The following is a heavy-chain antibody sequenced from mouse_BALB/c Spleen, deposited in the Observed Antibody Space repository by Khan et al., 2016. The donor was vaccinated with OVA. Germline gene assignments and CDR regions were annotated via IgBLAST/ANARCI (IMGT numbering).Heavy chain of an antibody. J-gene: IGHJ3*01. CDR1: GFTFSNYA. Sequence: EVELVESGGGLVKPGGSLKLSCAASGFTFSNYAMSWVRQSPEKRLEWVASISSGDSTYYPDSVKGRFTISRDNARNILYRQMSSLRSEDTAMYYCARDYWFAYWGQGTLVTGSA. V-gene: IGHV5-6-5*01. CDR2: ISSGDST. CDR3: ARDYWFAY.